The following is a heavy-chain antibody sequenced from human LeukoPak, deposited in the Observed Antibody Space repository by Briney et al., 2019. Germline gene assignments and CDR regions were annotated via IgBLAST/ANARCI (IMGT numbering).Heavy chain of an antibody. CDR2: INHSGST. D-gene: IGHD6-13*01. CDR1: AGSFSGYY. J-gene: IGHJ6*02. CDR3: ARGSSSPDSFVYYYGMDV. V-gene: IGHV4-34*01. Sequence: PSETLSLTCAVYAGSFSGYYWSWIRQPPGKGLKWIGEINHSGSTNYNPSLKSRVTISVDTSKDQFSLKLSSVTAADTAVYYCARGSSSPDSFVYYYGMDVWGQGTTVTVSS.